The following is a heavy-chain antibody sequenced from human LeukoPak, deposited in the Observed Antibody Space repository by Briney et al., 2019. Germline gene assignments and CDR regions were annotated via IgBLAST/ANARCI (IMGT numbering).Heavy chain of an antibody. CDR2: IYHSGST. D-gene: IGHD2-2*01. J-gene: IGHJ6*02. CDR1: GYSISSGYY. CDR3: ARDVVVVPAAIHYGMDV. Sequence: PSETLSLTCTVSGYSISSGYYWGWIRQPLGKGLEWIGSIYHSGSTYYNPSLKSRVTISVDTSKNQFSLNLSSVTAADTAVYYCARDVVVVPAAIHYGMDVWGQGTTVTVSS. V-gene: IGHV4-38-2*02.